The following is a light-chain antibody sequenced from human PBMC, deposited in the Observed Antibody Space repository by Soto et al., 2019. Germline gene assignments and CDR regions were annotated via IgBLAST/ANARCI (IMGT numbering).Light chain of an antibody. CDR3: QKYDNAPLP. J-gene: IGKJ4*01. CDR2: AAY. Sequence: DIQMTQAPSSLSASVGDRVTITCRARQDISTYLAWYQQKPGKVPKLLISAAYTLQSGVPPRFSGSGSGTDFTLTISSLQPEDVATYYCQKYDNAPLPFGGGTKGEIK. CDR1: QDISTY. V-gene: IGKV1-27*01.